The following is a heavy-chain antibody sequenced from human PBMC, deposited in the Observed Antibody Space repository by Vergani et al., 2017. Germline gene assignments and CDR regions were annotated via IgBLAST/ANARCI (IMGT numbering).Heavy chain of an antibody. CDR2: IQFDGSNQ. CDR3: AVGSGSYKYYFDY. J-gene: IGHJ4*02. CDR1: GFTLSNYD. D-gene: IGHD3-10*01. Sequence: QVQLVESGGGVVQRGGSLRLSCATSGFTLSNYDMQWIRQGPGKGLEFVAFIQFDGSNQYYADSVKGRFTLSRDFSKNTLYLQMNSLRAEDTALYYCAVGSGSYKYYFDYWGQGTLVTVSS. V-gene: IGHV3-30*02.